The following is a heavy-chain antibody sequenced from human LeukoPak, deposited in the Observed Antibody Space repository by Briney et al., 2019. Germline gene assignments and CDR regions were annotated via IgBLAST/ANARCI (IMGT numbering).Heavy chain of an antibody. CDR3: AKDRRSSYDSSGVDY. J-gene: IGHJ4*02. D-gene: IGHD3-22*01. Sequence: PGGSLRLSCAASGFTFSSYGMHWVRQAPGKGLEWVAAIWYDGSNKYYADSVKGRFTISRDNSKNTLYLQMNSLRAEDMAVYYCAKDRRSSYDSSGVDYWGQGTLVTVSS. V-gene: IGHV3-33*06. CDR1: GFTFSSYG. CDR2: IWYDGSNK.